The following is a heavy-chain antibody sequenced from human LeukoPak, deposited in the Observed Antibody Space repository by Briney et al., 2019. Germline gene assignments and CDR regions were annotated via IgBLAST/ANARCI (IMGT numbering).Heavy chain of an antibody. J-gene: IGHJ2*01. D-gene: IGHD3-10*01. CDR2: MNPNSGNT. CDR1: GYTFTSYD. Sequence: ASVKVSCKASGYTFTSYDINWVRQATGQGLEWMGWMNPNSGNTGYAQKFQGRVTMTRNTSISTAYMELSSLRSEDTAVYYCARATMVRGVIPRHFDLWGRGTLVTVSS. CDR3: ARATMVRGVIPRHFDL. V-gene: IGHV1-8*01.